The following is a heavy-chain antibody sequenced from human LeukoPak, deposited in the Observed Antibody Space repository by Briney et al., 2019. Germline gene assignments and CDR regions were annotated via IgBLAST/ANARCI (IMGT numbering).Heavy chain of an antibody. V-gene: IGHV1-18*04. J-gene: IGHJ4*02. Sequence: ASVKVSCKASGYSFTTYYMHWVRQAPGQGLEWMGWISAYNGNTNYAQKLQGRVTMTTDTSTSTAYMELRSLRSDDTAVYYCARYYYDSSGYYIDYWGQGTLVTVSS. CDR3: ARYYYDSSGYYIDY. D-gene: IGHD3-22*01. CDR1: GYSFTTYY. CDR2: ISAYNGNT.